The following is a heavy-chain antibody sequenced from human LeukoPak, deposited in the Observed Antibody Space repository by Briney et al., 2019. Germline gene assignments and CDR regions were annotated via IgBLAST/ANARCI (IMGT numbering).Heavy chain of an antibody. J-gene: IGHJ6*02. V-gene: IGHV3-30*18. CDR2: ISYEGSNK. Sequence: GGSLRLSCAASGFTFSSYGMHWVRQAPGKGLEWVAVISYEGSNKYYADSVKGRFTISRDNSKNTLYLQMNSLRAEDTAVYYCAKMLYSSSSEALYYYYYSMDVWGQGTTVTVSS. D-gene: IGHD6-6*01. CDR3: AKMLYSSSSEALYYYYYSMDV. CDR1: GFTFSSYG.